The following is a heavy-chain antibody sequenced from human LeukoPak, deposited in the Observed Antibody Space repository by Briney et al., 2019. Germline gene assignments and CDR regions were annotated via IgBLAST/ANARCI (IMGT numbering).Heavy chain of an antibody. D-gene: IGHD6-13*01. J-gene: IGHJ4*02. CDR2: ISAYNGNT. V-gene: IGHV1-18*01. CDR3: ARGSSAYSSSWYVG. CDR1: GYTFTSYG. Sequence: ASVKVSCKASGYTFTSYGISWVRQAPGQGLEWMGWISAYNGNTNYAQKLQGRVTMTTDTSTSTAYMELRSLRSDDTAVYYCARGSSAYSSSWYVGWGQGTLVTVSS.